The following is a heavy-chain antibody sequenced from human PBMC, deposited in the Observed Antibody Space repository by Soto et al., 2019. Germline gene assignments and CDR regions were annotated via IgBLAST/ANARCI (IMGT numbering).Heavy chain of an antibody. V-gene: IGHV1-69*12. CDR1: GSTFSRYA. Sequence: QVQLVQSGAEVKKPGSSVKVSCKASGSTFSRYAISWVRQAPGQGLEWMGGIITIFGTANYAQKFQCRVTVTADESTGTDYMKLRSLRSENTAVYYCYCTNGDAYFYVMDVWCQGTTVTVSS. J-gene: IGHJ6*02. CDR3: YCTNGDAYFYVMDV. D-gene: IGHD2-8*01. CDR2: IITIFGTA.